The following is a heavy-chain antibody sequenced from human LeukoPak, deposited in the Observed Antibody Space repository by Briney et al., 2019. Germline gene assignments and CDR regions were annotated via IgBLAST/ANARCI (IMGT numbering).Heavy chain of an antibody. D-gene: IGHD3-16*01. CDR1: GGSISSSSYY. J-gene: IGHJ6*03. Sequence: SETLSLTCTVSGGSISSSSYYWGWIRQPPGKGLEWVGSISYIGSTYYNPSLESRVTISVDTSKNQFSLKLTSVTAADTTVYYCARIPFGGYHYYYIDCWVNGATVTVSS. V-gene: IGHV4-39*01. CDR2: ISYIGST. CDR3: ARIPFGGYHYYYIDC.